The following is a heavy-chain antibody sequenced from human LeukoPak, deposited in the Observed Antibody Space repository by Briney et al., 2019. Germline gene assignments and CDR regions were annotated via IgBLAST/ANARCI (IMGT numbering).Heavy chain of an antibody. V-gene: IGHV3-30*04. D-gene: IGHD3/OR15-3a*01. CDR1: GFTFSSYA. Sequence: GGSLRLSCAASGFTFSSYAMHWVRQAPGKGLEWVAVISYDGSNKYYADSVKGRFTISRDNSKNTLYLQMNSLRVEDMATYYCAKVFWWSQDFWTGGFDSWGQGTLVTVSS. CDR2: ISYDGSNK. CDR3: AKVFWWSQDFWTGGFDS. J-gene: IGHJ4*02.